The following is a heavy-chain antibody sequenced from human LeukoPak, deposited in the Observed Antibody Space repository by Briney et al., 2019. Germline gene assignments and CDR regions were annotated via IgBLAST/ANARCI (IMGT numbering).Heavy chain of an antibody. CDR1: GFTFSNYA. CDR3: AKTQGYYDA. V-gene: IGHV3-23*01. J-gene: IGHJ5*02. CDR2: IYGSDDKT. D-gene: IGHD2-15*01. Sequence: GGSLRLSCVAYGFTFSNYATSWVRQAPGKGLELVSGIYGSDDKTVYGDAVKGRFTISRDNSKNTLYLQMNSLRADDTAVYYCAKTQGYYDAWGQGALVTVSS.